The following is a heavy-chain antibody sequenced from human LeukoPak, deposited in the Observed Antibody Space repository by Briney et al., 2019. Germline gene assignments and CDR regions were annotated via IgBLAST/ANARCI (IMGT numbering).Heavy chain of an antibody. Sequence: GGSLRLSCEASGFTFRSYGMHWVRQAPGKGLEWVAVIRFVGTSQYYADSVKGRFTISRDNSKKTRSLQMNSLRAEDTAVYYCARGGYTYGFFDYWGQGTLVTVSS. CDR1: GFTFRSYG. CDR3: ARGGYTYGFFDY. D-gene: IGHD5-18*01. V-gene: IGHV3-33*01. J-gene: IGHJ4*02. CDR2: IRFVGTSQ.